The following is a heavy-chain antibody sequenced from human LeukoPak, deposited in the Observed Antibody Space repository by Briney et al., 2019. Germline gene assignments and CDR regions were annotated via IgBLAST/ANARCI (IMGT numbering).Heavy chain of an antibody. CDR2: INPSGGST. V-gene: IGHV1-46*01. Sequence: LWASVNVSCKASGYTFTSYYMHWVRQAPGQGLEWMGIINPSGGSTSYAQKFQGRVTMTRDTSTSTVYMELSSLRSEDTAVYYCARVRGDGYNYVGIDYWGQGTLVTVSS. J-gene: IGHJ4*02. D-gene: IGHD5-24*01. CDR1: GYTFTSYY. CDR3: ARVRGDGYNYVGIDY.